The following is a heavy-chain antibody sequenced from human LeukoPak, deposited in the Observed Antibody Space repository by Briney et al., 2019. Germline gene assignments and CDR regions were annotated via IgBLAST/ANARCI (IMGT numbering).Heavy chain of an antibody. CDR2: ISGSGGST. J-gene: IGHJ4*02. V-gene: IGHV3-23*01. D-gene: IGHD3-3*01. Sequence: GGSLRLSCAASGFTFSSYAMSWVRQAPGKGLEWVSAISGSGGSTYYADSVKGRFTISGDNSKNTLYLQMNSLRAEDTAVYYCARGGIVRFLEGEICWGQGTLVTVSS. CDR3: ARGGIVRFLEGEIC. CDR1: GFTFSSYA.